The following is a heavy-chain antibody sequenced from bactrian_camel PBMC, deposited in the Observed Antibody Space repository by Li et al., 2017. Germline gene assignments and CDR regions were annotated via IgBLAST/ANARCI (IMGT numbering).Heavy chain of an antibody. Sequence: HVQLVESGGGSVQPGGSLRLSCAASGYTFSRVCMGWFRQSQGKEREGLAAIDADGVTVYADSIKGRFTISRDNRENTLYLLMNSLKPEDTAMYCCAADPTPSIMPPRLGWSLYEYNYWGQGTQVTVSS. CDR3: AADPTPSIMPPRLGWSLYEYNY. D-gene: IGHD5*01. CDR2: IDADGVT. J-gene: IGHJ4*01. CDR1: GYTFSRVC. V-gene: IGHV3S1*01.